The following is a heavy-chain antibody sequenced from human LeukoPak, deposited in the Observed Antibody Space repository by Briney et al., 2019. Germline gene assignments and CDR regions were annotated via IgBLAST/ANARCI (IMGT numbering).Heavy chain of an antibody. V-gene: IGHV1-69*13. J-gene: IGHJ5*02. D-gene: IGHD5-18*01. CDR1: GGTFSSNA. CDR3: ARVTHTELSTWFDP. CDR2: IIPIFGTA. Sequence: SVKVSCKASGGTFSSNAINWVRQAPGQGLEWMGGIIPIFGTANYAQKFQGRVTITADESTTTAYMELSSLRSEDTAVYYCARVTHTELSTWFDPWGQGTLVTVSS.